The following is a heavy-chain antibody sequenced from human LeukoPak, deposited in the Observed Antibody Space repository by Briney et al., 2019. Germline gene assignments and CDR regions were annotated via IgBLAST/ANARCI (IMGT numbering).Heavy chain of an antibody. CDR2: IKWNGGST. V-gene: IGHV3-20*04. Sequence: GGSLRLSCAASGFTFNRYNMNWVRRAPGKGLEWVSGIKWNGGSTGYADSVKGRFTISRDNAKNSLYLQLTSLRAEDTALYYCARDRGRNSFDYWGQGTLVSVSS. CDR3: ARDRGRNSFDY. J-gene: IGHJ4*02. D-gene: IGHD1-14*01. CDR1: GFTFNRYN.